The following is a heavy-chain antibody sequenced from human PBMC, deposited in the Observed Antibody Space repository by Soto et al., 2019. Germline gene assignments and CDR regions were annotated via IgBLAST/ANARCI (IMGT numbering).Heavy chain of an antibody. CDR1: GFTFSSYG. CDR3: ARDAGGAYYYDF. D-gene: IGHD3-16*01. V-gene: IGHV3-33*01. J-gene: IGHJ4*02. Sequence: GGSLRLSCAASGFTFSSYGMHWVRQAPGKGLEWVAVIWYDGSNKYYADSVKGRFTISRDNSKNTLYLQMNSLIAEDKAVYYCARDAGGAYYYDFWSQGTLDSVSS. CDR2: IWYDGSNK.